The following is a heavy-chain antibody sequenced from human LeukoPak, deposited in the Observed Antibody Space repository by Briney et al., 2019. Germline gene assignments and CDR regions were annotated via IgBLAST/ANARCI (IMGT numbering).Heavy chain of an antibody. J-gene: IGHJ4*02. D-gene: IGHD3-10*01. V-gene: IGHV4-59*12. CDR2: IYQTGAT. CDR1: GGSISNYY. Sequence: SETLSLTCIVSGGSISNYYWSWFRQPPGKGLEWIGYIYQTGATSYNPSLKSRVTISIDTSKNQFSLKLSSVTAADTAVYYCARGSSLTMVRGENFDYWGQGTLVTVSS. CDR3: ARGSSLTMVRGENFDY.